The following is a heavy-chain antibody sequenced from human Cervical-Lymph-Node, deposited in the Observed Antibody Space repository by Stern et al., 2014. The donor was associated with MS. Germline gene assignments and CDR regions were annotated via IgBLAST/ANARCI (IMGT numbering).Heavy chain of an antibody. J-gene: IGHJ1*01. Sequence: QVQLVQPGGGVVQPGRSLRLSCAASGFTFSSSGMHWVRQAPGKGLEWLAIIWYDGSNTYYADSVKGRFTISRDNSKNTLYLQMNSLRAEDTAVYYCAREGGNTAEYFQHWGQGTLVTVSS. D-gene: IGHD4-23*01. CDR3: AREGGNTAEYFQH. V-gene: IGHV3-33*01. CDR1: GFTFSSSG. CDR2: IWYDGSNT.